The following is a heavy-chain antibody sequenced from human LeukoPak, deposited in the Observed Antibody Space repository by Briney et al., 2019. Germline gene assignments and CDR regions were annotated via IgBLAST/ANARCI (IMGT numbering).Heavy chain of an antibody. Sequence: GGSLRLSCAASGFSFHIYGMRWVRQAPGKGLEWVAFIWSDGTKQFYADSVKGRFTVSRDNSNNTVYLHMNSLKAEDTALYYCVRERNNNYFDYWGQGTLLTVSS. J-gene: IGHJ4*02. CDR3: VRERNNNYFDY. D-gene: IGHD1-14*01. V-gene: IGHV3-33*01. CDR2: IWSDGTKQ. CDR1: GFSFHIYG.